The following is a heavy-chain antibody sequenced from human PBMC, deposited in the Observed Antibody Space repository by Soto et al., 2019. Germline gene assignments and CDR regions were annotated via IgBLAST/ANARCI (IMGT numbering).Heavy chain of an antibody. V-gene: IGHV4-59*01. CDR1: GGSISSYY. J-gene: IGHJ5*02. CDR3: ARGGLRYDILTGYYNPSWFDP. CDR2: IYYSGST. Sequence: PSVTLSLTCTVSGGSISSYYWSWIRQPPGKGLEWIGYIYYSGSTNYNPSLKSRVTISVDTSKNQFSLKLSSVTAADTAVYYCARGGLRYDILTGYYNPSWFDPWGQGTLVTVSS. D-gene: IGHD3-9*01.